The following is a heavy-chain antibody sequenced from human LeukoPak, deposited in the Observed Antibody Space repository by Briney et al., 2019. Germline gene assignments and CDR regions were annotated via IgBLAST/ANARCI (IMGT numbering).Heavy chain of an antibody. CDR3: ARSFGIAYTGV. Sequence: SVKVSCKASGGTFISYTISWVRQAPGQGLEWMGGIIPILGIANYAQKFQGRVTITADKSTSTAYMELSSLRSEDTAVYYCARSFGIAYTGVWGQGTLVTVSS. J-gene: IGHJ4*02. D-gene: IGHD2-2*02. CDR2: IIPILGIA. V-gene: IGHV1-69*10. CDR1: GGTFISYT.